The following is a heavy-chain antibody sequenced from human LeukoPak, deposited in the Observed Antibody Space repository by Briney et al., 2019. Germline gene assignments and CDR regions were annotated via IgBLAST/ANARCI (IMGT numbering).Heavy chain of an antibody. J-gene: IGHJ4*02. Sequence: PGGSLRLSCAASGFTFSSYAMSWVRQAPGKGLEWVSAISGSGGSTYYADSVKGRFTISRDNSKNTLYLQMNSLRAEDTAVYYCAKDLFVRTFGGVISFDYWGQGTLVTVSS. CDR3: AKDLFVRTFGGVISFDY. CDR1: GFTFSSYA. V-gene: IGHV3-23*01. D-gene: IGHD3-16*01. CDR2: ISGSGGST.